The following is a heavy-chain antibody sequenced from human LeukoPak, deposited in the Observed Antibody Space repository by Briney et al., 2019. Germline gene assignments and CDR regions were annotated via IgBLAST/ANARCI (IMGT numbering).Heavy chain of an antibody. J-gene: IGHJ4*02. Sequence: SVKVSCKASGGTFSSYAISWVRQAPGQGLEWMGRIIPIFGTTNYAQKFQGRVTITTDESTSTAYMELSSLRSEDTAVYYCAGHDYYDSSGYRDWGQGTLVTVSS. CDR3: AGHDYYDSSGYRD. CDR1: GGTFSSYA. CDR2: IIPIFGTT. D-gene: IGHD3-22*01. V-gene: IGHV1-69*05.